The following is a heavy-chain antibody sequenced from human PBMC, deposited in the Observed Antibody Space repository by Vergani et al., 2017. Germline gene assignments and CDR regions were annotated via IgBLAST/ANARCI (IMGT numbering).Heavy chain of an antibody. Sequence: QVQLVQSGAEVKKPGSSVKVSCKASGGTFSSYAISWVRQAPGQGLEWVGWISAQTGNTKSAQKLQGRVTMTTDTSTTTAYMELRSLRSDDTAVYYCARDKLEYNSPRWNYWGQGSLVIVSS. CDR2: ISAQTGNT. D-gene: IGHD1-14*01. V-gene: IGHV1-18*01. CDR3: ARDKLEYNSPRWNY. CDR1: GGTFSSYA. J-gene: IGHJ4*02.